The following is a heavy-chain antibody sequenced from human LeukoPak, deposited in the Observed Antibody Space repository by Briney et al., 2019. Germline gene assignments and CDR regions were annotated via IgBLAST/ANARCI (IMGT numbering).Heavy chain of an antibody. V-gene: IGHV4-34*01. CDR3: ARDRTTVTIFDY. Sequence: SETLSLTCAVYGGSFSGYYWSWIRQPPGKGLEWIGEINHSGSTNYNPSLKSRVTISVDTSKNQFSLKLSSVTAADTAVYYCARDRTTVTIFDYWGQGILVTVSS. CDR2: INHSGST. CDR1: GGSFSGYY. J-gene: IGHJ4*02. D-gene: IGHD4-17*01.